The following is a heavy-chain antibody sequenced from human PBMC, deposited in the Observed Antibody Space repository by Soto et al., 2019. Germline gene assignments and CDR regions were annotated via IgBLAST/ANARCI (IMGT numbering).Heavy chain of an antibody. J-gene: IGHJ4*02. Sequence: GGSLRLSCAASGFTFSSYAMSWVRQAPGKGLEWVSAISGSGGSTYYADSVKGRFTISRDNSKNTLYLQMNSLRAEDTAVYYCAKISGFGPRSAVAGSFGYWGQGTLVTVSS. CDR2: ISGSGGST. CDR1: GFTFSSYA. V-gene: IGHV3-23*01. CDR3: AKISGFGPRSAVAGSFGY. D-gene: IGHD6-19*01.